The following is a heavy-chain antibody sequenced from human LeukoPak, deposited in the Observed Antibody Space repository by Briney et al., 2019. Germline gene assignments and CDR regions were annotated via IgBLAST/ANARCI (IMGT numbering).Heavy chain of an antibody. J-gene: IGHJ4*02. Sequence: ASVKVSCKASGYTFTSYYMHWERQAPGQGLEWMGIINPSGGSTSYAQKFQGRVTMTRDTSTSTVYMELSSLRSEDTAVYYCAIRLVPVTDYDFWSGYYLDYWGQGTLVTVSS. V-gene: IGHV1-46*01. CDR3: AIRLVPVTDYDFWSGYYLDY. CDR2: INPSGGST. D-gene: IGHD3-3*01. CDR1: GYTFTSYY.